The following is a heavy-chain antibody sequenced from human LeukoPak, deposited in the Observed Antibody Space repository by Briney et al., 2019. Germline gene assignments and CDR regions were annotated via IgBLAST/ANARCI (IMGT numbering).Heavy chain of an antibody. D-gene: IGHD1-20*01. CDR1: GYIFTDYY. CDR3: ARVLFNWKPFDS. J-gene: IGHJ4*02. Sequence: ASVKVSCKTSGYIFTDYYIHWVRQAPGQGLEWMAWINPDNGGANYAQDFQGRVTVTRDTSTSTVYMELSRLKSDDTAVYYCARVLFNWKPFDSWGQGTLVTVSS. CDR2: INPDNGGA. V-gene: IGHV1-2*02.